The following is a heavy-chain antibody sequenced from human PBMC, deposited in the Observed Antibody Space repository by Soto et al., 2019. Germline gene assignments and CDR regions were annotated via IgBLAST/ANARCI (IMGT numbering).Heavy chain of an antibody. CDR2: IYYSGST. J-gene: IGHJ4*02. Sequence: SETLSLTCTVSCGSISSSSYYWGWIRQPPGKGLEWIGSIYYSGSTYYNPSLKSRVTISVDTSKNQFSLKLSSVTAADTAVYYCMLGSGWKDFDYWGQGTLVTVSS. V-gene: IGHV4-39*01. CDR3: MLGSGWKDFDY. D-gene: IGHD3-22*01. CDR1: CGSISSSSYY.